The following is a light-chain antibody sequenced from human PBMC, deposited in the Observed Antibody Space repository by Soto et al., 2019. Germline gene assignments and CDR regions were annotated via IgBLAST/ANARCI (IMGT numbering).Light chain of an antibody. CDR1: ISDIVVYNY. Sequence: QSVLTQPPSASGSPGQSFTISFTVTISDIVVYNYVSWCQQHPVKAPKLMIYEFIKLPSWFPCRFSVSESGNTATLTVSGXEAEDEADYDCSSSAGSNNYVFASGTKVTVL. V-gene: IGLV2-8*01. J-gene: IGLJ1*01. CDR3: SSSAGSNNYV. CDR2: EFI.